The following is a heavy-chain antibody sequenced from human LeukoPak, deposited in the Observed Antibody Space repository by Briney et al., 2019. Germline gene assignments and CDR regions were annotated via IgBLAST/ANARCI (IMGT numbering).Heavy chain of an antibody. CDR2: INHSGSA. V-gene: IGHV4-34*01. J-gene: IGHJ4*02. D-gene: IGHD4-17*01. CDR1: GGSFSGYY. Sequence: PSETLSLTCAVYGGSFSGYYRSWIRQPPGKGLEWIGEINHSGSANYNPSLKSRVTISVDTSKNQFSLKLSSVTAADTAVYYCASRMGPRWLYYFDYWGQGTLVTVSS. CDR3: ASRMGPRWLYYFDY.